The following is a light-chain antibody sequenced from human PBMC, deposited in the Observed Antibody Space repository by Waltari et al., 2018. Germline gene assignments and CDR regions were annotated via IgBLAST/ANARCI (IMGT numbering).Light chain of an antibody. CDR2: GTR. Sequence: QSVLTQPPSASGTPGQRIIISCSGSSSNIGDNNVTWYQQVPGTAPKLLIYGTRERPSGVSTRLSGSKSGTSASLAISALQPEDEADYYCAAWDDSLNGPVFGTGTKVTVL. J-gene: IGLJ1*01. V-gene: IGLV1-44*01. CDR1: SSNIGDNN. CDR3: AAWDDSLNGPV.